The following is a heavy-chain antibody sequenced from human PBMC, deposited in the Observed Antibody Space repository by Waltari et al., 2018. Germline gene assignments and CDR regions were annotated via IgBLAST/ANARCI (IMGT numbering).Heavy chain of an antibody. V-gene: IGHV3-74*02. CDR1: GFTFSTYW. CDR2: INGVGSST. CDR3: TVHARAFDY. Sequence: EVQLVESGGGLVQPGGSLRLSCPASGFTFSTYWMHWVRQAPGKGLVWVSHINGVGSSTTYADSVEGRFTISRDNAKNTLYLQMNSLRADDTAVYYCTVHARAFDYWGQGTLVTVSS. J-gene: IGHJ4*02.